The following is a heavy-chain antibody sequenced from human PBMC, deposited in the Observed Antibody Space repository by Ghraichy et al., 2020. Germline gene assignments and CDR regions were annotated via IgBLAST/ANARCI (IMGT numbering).Heavy chain of an antibody. CDR1: GFTLSSYN. Sequence: GESLNISCVGSGFTLSSYNMNWVHQSPGKGLEWISYITSSSRSIFYADSVKGRFTISRDNAKNSVSLHMTSLRDEDTAIYYCARASRVVRFYYYDGMDVWGQGTTVTVSS. D-gene: IGHD3-22*01. J-gene: IGHJ6*02. CDR2: ITSSSRSI. CDR3: ARASRVVRFYYYDGMDV. V-gene: IGHV3-48*02.